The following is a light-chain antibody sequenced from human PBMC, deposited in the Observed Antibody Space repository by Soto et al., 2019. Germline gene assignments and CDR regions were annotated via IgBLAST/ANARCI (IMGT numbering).Light chain of an antibody. CDR3: QQLNSYPLS. CDR1: QSVSSN. J-gene: IGKJ4*01. Sequence: DIVMTQSPATLSVSPGERATLSCRASQSVSSNLAWYQQKPGQAPRLLIYGASTRATGIPARFSGSGSGTEFTLTISSLQSADFAVYYCQQLNSYPLSFGGGTKVEI. V-gene: IGKV3-15*01. CDR2: GAS.